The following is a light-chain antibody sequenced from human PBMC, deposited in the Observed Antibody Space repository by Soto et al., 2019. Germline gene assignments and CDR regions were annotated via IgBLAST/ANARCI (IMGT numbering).Light chain of an antibody. CDR2: AAS. J-gene: IGKJ3*01. CDR3: QRYHSARLT. Sequence: DIQMTQSPSSLSASVGDRVTMTCRASQNSRNYVAWYQQKPGEVPKLLIYAASTLQSGVPARFSGGGFGTDFTLTISSLRPEDVGTYYCQRYHSARLTFGPGTKVDLK. V-gene: IGKV1-27*01. CDR1: QNSRNY.